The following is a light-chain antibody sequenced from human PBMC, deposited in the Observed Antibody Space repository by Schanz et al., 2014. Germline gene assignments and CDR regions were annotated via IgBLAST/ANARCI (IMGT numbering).Light chain of an antibody. CDR2: KAS. Sequence: DIQMTQSPSTLSASVGDRVTITCRASQSVGKWLAWYQQKPGTAPKLLIYKASSLETGVPLRFSGSGSGTEFTLTISRLHPDDFATYYCQQYNSVMYTFGQGTKLEIK. CDR1: QSVGKW. CDR3: QQYNSVMYT. V-gene: IGKV1-5*03. J-gene: IGKJ2*01.